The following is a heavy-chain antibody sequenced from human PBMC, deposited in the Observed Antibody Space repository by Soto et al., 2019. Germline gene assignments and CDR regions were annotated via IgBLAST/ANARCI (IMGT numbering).Heavy chain of an antibody. CDR3: ARGGSGGDN. CDR2: ISGTGTYI. J-gene: IGHJ4*02. V-gene: IGHV3-21*01. CDR1: GFTFSSYT. Sequence: EVQLVESGGGLVKPGESLRLSCAASGFTFSSYTMNWIRQAPGKGLEWVSSISGTGTYIYYADSVKDRFTISRDSTKNPLCLQMNSLRAEDTAVYYCARGGSGGDNWGQGTLVTVSS. D-gene: IGHD1-26*01.